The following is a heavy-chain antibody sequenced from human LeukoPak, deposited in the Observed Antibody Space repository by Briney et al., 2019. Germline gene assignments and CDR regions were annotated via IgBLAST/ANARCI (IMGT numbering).Heavy chain of an antibody. V-gene: IGHV4-59*06. CDR2: IYYSGST. J-gene: IGHJ4*02. CDR3: AREGSSMSMDY. CDR1: GGSISSYY. D-gene: IGHD5-24*01. Sequence: SETLSLTCTVSGGSISSYYWSWIRQPPGKGLEWIGYIYYSGSTYYNPSLKSRVTISVDTSKNQFSLKLSSVTAADTAVYYCAREGSSMSMDYWGQGTLVTVSS.